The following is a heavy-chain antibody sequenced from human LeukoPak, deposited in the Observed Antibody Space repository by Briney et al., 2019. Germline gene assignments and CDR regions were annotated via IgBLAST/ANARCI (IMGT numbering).Heavy chain of an antibody. J-gene: IGHJ5*02. D-gene: IGHD3-22*01. CDR3: ARGSTYYYDSSGYSWFDP. Sequence: SETLSLTCAVSGGSISSSNWWSWVRQPPGKGLEWIGEIYHSGSTNYNPSLKSRVTISVDKSKNQFSLKLSSVTAADTAVYYCARGSTYYYDSSGYSWFDPWGQGTLVTVS. V-gene: IGHV4-4*02. CDR2: IYHSGST. CDR1: GGSISSSNW.